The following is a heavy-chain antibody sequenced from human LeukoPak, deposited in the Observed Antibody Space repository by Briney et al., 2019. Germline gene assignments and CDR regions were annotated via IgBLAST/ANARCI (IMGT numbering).Heavy chain of an antibody. J-gene: IGHJ6*03. CDR3: ARDRSPYYDILTGYAYYYYYMDV. CDR1: GGSISSYY. V-gene: IGHV4-59*01. D-gene: IGHD3-9*01. Sequence: SETLSLTCTVSGGSISSYYWSWIRQPPGKGLEWIGYIYYSGSTNYNPSLKSPVTISVATSKNQFSLKLSSVTAADTAVYYCARDRSPYYDILTGYAYYYYYMDVWGKGTTVTVSS. CDR2: IYYSGST.